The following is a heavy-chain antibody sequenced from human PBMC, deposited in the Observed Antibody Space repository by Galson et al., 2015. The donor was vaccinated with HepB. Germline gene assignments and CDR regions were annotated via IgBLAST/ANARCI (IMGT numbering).Heavy chain of an antibody. CDR2: IRSKAYGGTT. CDR1: GFTFGDYA. V-gene: IGHV3-49*03. D-gene: IGHD2-15*01. CDR3: TRGWRGLGVVGYCSGGSCYSEPYFDY. J-gene: IGHJ4*02. Sequence: SLRLSCAASGFTFGDYAMSWFRQAPGKGLEWVGFIRSKAYGGTTEYAASVKGRFTISRDDSKSIAYLQMNSLKTEDTAVYYCTRGWRGLGVVGYCSGGSCYSEPYFDYWGQGTLVTVSS.